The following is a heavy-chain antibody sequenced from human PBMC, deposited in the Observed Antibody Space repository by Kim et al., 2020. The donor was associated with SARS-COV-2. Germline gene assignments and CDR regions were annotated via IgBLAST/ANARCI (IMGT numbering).Heavy chain of an antibody. CDR1: GFTFSSYG. J-gene: IGHJ6*02. D-gene: IGHD2-2*01. V-gene: IGHV3-30*18. CDR3: AKEYCSSTSCPLPWLIYYYGMDV. Sequence: GGSLRLSCAASGFTFSSYGMHWVRQAPGKGLEWVAVISYDGSNKYYADSVKGRFTISRDNSKNTLYLQMNSLRAEDTAVYYCAKEYCSSTSCPLPWLIYYYGMDVWGQGTTVTVSS. CDR2: ISYDGSNK.